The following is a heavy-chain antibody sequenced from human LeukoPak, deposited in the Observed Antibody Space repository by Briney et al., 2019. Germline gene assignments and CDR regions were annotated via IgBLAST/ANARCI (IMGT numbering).Heavy chain of an antibody. CDR1: GGDITTSIRSIGSYY. Sequence: SETLSLTCSVSGGDITTSIRSIGSYYWSWLRQPPGKGLEWISYIYHSGSANYNPSLKSRVTISVDMPKNHFSLKLTSVTAADTAIYYCARAPYYYDSGGYWSKPRYFDYWGQGIPVTVSS. CDR2: IYHSGSA. D-gene: IGHD3-22*01. V-gene: IGHV4-61*03. J-gene: IGHJ4*02. CDR3: ARAPYYYDSGGYWSKPRYFDY.